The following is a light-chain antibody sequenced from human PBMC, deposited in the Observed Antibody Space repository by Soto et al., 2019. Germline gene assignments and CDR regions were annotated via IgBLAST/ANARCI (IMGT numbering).Light chain of an antibody. Sequence: IQMTQSPATLSVSPGERATLSCRASQTIYSNVAWYQQRPGQAPRLLIYRASARATGIPARFSGSGSGTEFTLTIGSLQSEDSAVYYCKQYQNLWTFGQGTKGDIK. CDR3: KQYQNLWT. J-gene: IGKJ1*01. CDR1: QTIYSN. V-gene: IGKV3-15*01. CDR2: RAS.